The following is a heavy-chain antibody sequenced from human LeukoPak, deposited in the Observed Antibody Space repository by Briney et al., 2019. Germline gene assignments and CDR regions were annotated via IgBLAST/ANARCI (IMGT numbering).Heavy chain of an antibody. V-gene: IGHV3-21*01. Sequence: PGGSLRLSCAASGFTFSSYSMTWVRQAPGKGLEWVSSISSSSYIYYADSVKGRFTISRDNAKNSLYLQMNSLRAEDTAVYYCAREVGATTRPFDYWGQGTLVTVSS. J-gene: IGHJ4*02. CDR3: AREVGATTRPFDY. CDR2: ISSSSYI. D-gene: IGHD1-26*01. CDR1: GFTFSSYS.